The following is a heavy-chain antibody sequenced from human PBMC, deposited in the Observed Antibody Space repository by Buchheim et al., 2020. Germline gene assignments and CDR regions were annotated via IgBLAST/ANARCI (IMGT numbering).Heavy chain of an antibody. Sequence: QLLESGGGLVQPGGSLRLSCVASGFTFSSYAMCWVRQAPGKGLEWVSGVSDSGGSTYYADSVKGRITISRDNSKNKLYLQMNSLRAEDTAVYYCAKAAMVPLFYYYYGMDVWGQGTT. J-gene: IGHJ6*02. D-gene: IGHD5-18*01. CDR1: GFTFSSYA. CDR3: AKAAMVPLFYYYYGMDV. CDR2: VSDSGGST. V-gene: IGHV3-23*01.